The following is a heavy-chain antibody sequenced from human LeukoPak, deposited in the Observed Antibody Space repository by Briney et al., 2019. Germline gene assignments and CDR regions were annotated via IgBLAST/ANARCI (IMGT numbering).Heavy chain of an antibody. J-gene: IGHJ4*02. CDR3: ARLNDYGDYVAH. Sequence: SETLSLTCTVSGGSISSSSYYWGWIRQPPGKGLEWIGNIYYSGSTYYNPSLKSRVTISEDTSKNQFSLKLSPVTAADTAVYYCARLNDYGDYVAHRGQGTIPTDSS. D-gene: IGHD4-17*01. CDR1: GGSISSSSYY. CDR2: IYYSGST. V-gene: IGHV4-39*01.